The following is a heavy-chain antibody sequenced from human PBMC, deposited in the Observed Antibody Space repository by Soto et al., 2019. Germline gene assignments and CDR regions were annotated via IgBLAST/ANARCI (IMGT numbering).Heavy chain of an antibody. J-gene: IGHJ3*02. D-gene: IGHD3-22*01. CDR2: IIPIFGTA. Sequence: GASVKVSCKASGGTFSSYAISWVRQAPGQGLEWMGGIIPIFGTANYAQKFQGRVTITADESTSTAYMELSSLRSEDTAVYYCARKSSGYPDDAFDIWGQGTMVTVSS. CDR1: GGTFSSYA. V-gene: IGHV1-69*13. CDR3: ARKSSGYPDDAFDI.